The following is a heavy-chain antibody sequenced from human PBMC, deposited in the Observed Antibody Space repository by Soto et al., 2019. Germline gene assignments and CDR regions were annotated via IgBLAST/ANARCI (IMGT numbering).Heavy chain of an antibody. Sequence: EEQLLESGGGLLQPGGSLRLSCAASGSTFSSFVMNWVRQPPGEGLEWVSTVSGGGDGTYYADSVKGRFTISRDNSKNTLYLQMNSLRAEDTAVYFCAKSGYRGTGKCSAFDYWGQGTLVTVSS. V-gene: IGHV3-23*01. CDR2: VSGGGDGT. J-gene: IGHJ4*02. D-gene: IGHD5-12*01. CDR1: GSTFSSFV. CDR3: AKSGYRGTGKCSAFDY.